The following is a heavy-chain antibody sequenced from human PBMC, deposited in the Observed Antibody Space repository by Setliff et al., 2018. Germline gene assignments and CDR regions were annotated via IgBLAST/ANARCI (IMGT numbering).Heavy chain of an antibody. CDR1: GGSISSSSYY. CDR3: ARDVRVASSSWFKSAFDI. J-gene: IGHJ3*02. V-gene: IGHV4-39*07. CDR2: IYYGGST. Sequence: SETLSLTCTVSGGSISSSSYYWGWIRQPPGKGLEWIGSIYYGGSTYYNPSLKSRVTISVDTSKNQFSLKLSSVTAADTAVYYCARDVRVASSSWFKSAFDIWGQGTMVTVSS. D-gene: IGHD6-13*01.